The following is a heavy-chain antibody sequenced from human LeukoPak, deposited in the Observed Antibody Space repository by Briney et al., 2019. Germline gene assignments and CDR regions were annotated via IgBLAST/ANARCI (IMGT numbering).Heavy chain of an antibody. Sequence: ASVKVSCKASGYTFTGYYMHWVRQAPGQGLEWMGWINPNSGGTNYAQKFQGWVTMTRDTSISTAYMELSRLRSDDTAVYYCAKEVRSGYGSAFDIWGQGTMVTVSS. J-gene: IGHJ3*02. D-gene: IGHD5-12*01. CDR2: INPNSGGT. V-gene: IGHV1-2*04. CDR3: AKEVRSGYGSAFDI. CDR1: GYTFTGYY.